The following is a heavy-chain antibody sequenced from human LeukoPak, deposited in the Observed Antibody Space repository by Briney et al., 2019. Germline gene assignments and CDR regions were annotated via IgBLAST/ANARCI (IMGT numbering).Heavy chain of an antibody. CDR3: ARSVSSTSFWFDP. Sequence: PGESLKISCKGSGYSFTSYWIGWVRQMPGKGLEWMGIIYPGVSDTRYSPSFQGQVTISADKSISTAYLQWSSLKASDTAMYYCARSVSSTSFWFDPWGEGTLVTVSS. V-gene: IGHV5-51*01. J-gene: IGHJ5*02. CDR2: IYPGVSDT. D-gene: IGHD2-2*01. CDR1: GYSFTSYW.